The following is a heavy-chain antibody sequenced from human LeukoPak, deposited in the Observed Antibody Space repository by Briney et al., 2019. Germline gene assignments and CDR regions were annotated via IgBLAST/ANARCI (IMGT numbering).Heavy chain of an antibody. CDR3: ARVKQQLVHSSFDY. CDR1: GGSISSGGYY. D-gene: IGHD6-13*01. Sequence: SETLSLTCTVSGGSISSGGYYWSWIRQPPGKGLEWIGYIYHSGSTYYNPSLKSRVTISVDRSKNQFSLKLSSVTAADTAVYYCARVKQQLVHSSFDYWGQGTLVTVSS. J-gene: IGHJ4*02. V-gene: IGHV4-30-2*01. CDR2: IYHSGST.